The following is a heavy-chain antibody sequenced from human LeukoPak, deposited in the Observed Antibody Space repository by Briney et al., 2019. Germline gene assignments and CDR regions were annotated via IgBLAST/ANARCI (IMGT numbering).Heavy chain of an antibody. CDR3: VKERSPFVGFGY. D-gene: IGHD2-21*01. Sequence: GGSLRLSRAASGFTFSSYGMHWVRQAPGKGLEWVAVIWSNGINKYYGESVKGRFTISRDNSKNTLSLQLNSLRAEDTAVYYCVKERSPFVGFGYWGQGTLVTVSS. V-gene: IGHV3-33*06. CDR2: IWSNGINK. CDR1: GFTFSSYG. J-gene: IGHJ4*02.